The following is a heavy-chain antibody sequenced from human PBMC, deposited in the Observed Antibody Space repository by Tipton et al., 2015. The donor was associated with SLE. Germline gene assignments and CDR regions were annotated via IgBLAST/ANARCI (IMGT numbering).Heavy chain of an antibody. CDR3: ARGQPTWLDP. CDR2: GDESGST. CDR1: GGSISSSY. Sequence: GLVKPSETLSLSCSVSGGSISSSYWSWIRQPPGKGLEWIGYGDESGSTNYNPSLKNRVTISVDTSKNQISLKVNSVTSAYTAVYYCARGQPTWLDPWGPGTLVTVSS. D-gene: IGHD2-2*01. J-gene: IGHJ5*02. V-gene: IGHV4-59*01.